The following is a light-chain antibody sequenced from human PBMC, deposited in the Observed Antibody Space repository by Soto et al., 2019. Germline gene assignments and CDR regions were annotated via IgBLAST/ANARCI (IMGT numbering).Light chain of an antibody. V-gene: IGKV3D-15*01. Sequence: EIVMTQSPATLSVSPGERATLSCRASQSISSTLAWYQQRPGQAPRLLIYGASSRATGIPDRFSGSGSGTDFTLTISSLEPEDSAVYYCQQRHMWPITFGQGTRLEIK. CDR3: QQRHMWPIT. CDR2: GAS. J-gene: IGKJ5*01. CDR1: QSISST.